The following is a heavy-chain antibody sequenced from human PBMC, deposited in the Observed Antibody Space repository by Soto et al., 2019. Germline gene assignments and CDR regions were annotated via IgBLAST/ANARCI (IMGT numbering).Heavy chain of an antibody. J-gene: IGHJ4*02. CDR3: ARVPRCGGDCYSGFVDY. CDR1: GGSFSGYY. Sequence: PSETLSLTCAVYGGSFSGYYWSWIRQPPGKGLEWIGEINHSGSTNYNPSLKSRVTISVDTSKNQFSLKLSSVTAADTAVYYCARVPRCGGDCYSGFVDYWGQGTLVTVS. D-gene: IGHD2-21*02. V-gene: IGHV4-34*01. CDR2: INHSGST.